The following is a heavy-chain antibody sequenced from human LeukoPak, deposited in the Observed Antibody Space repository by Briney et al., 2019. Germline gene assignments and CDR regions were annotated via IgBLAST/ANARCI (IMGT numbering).Heavy chain of an antibody. CDR3: ARAGYGGNQIDY. D-gene: IGHD4-23*01. J-gene: IGHJ4*02. CDR2: IYYSGST. Sequence: PSETLSLTCTVSGGSISSYYWSWIRQPPGKGLEWIGYIYYSGSTNYNPSLKSRVTISVDTSKNQFSLKLSSVTAADTAVYYCARAGYGGNQIDYWGQGTLVTVSS. CDR1: GGSISSYY. V-gene: IGHV4-59*01.